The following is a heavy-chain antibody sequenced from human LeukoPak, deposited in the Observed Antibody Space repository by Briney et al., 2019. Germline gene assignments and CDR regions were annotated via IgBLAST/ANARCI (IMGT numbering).Heavy chain of an antibody. Sequence: PGRSLRLSCAASGFTFSSYAMHWVRQAPGKGLEWVAVISYDGSNKYYADSVKGRFTISRDNSKNTLYLQMNSLRAEDTAAYYCARGPGYCSSTSCSGGIVYWGQGTLVTVSS. CDR3: ARGPGYCSSTSCSGGIVY. V-gene: IGHV3-30-3*01. D-gene: IGHD2-2*01. CDR1: GFTFSSYA. J-gene: IGHJ4*02. CDR2: ISYDGSNK.